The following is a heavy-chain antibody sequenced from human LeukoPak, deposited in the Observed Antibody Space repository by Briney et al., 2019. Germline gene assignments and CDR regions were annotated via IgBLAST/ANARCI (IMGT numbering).Heavy chain of an antibody. D-gene: IGHD6-13*01. J-gene: IGHJ5*02. CDR3: ARDRGSSWSARFSVQNWFDP. CDR1: EYTFTSYA. V-gene: IGHV1-3*01. CDR2: INAGNGNT. Sequence: ASVKVSCKASEYTFTSYAMHWVRQAPGQRLEWMGWINAGNGNTNYAQKLQGRVTITADESTSTAYMELSSLRSEDTAVYYCARDRGSSWSARFSVQNWFDPWGQGTLVTVSS.